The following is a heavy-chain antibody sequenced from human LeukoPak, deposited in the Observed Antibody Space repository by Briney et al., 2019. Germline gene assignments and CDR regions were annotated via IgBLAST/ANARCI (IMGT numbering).Heavy chain of an antibody. V-gene: IGHV4-34*01. CDR2: INHSGST. CDR3: ARSPWLQYDY. CDR1: GGSFSGYY. D-gene: IGHD5-24*01. J-gene: IGHJ4*02. Sequence: KPSETLSLTCAVYGGSFSGYYWSWIRQPPGKGLEWIGEINHSGSTNYNPSLKSRVTISVDTSKNQFSLKLSSVTAADTAVYYCARSPWLQYDYWGQGTLVTVSS.